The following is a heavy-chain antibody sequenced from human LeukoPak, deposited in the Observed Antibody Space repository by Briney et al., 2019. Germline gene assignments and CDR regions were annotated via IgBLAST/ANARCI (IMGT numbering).Heavy chain of an antibody. J-gene: IGHJ4*02. Sequence: ASVKVSCKASGFTFTDHAMQWVRQAPGQRLEWMGWINAGNGNTKYSQKFQGGVTLGRDTSASTAYMELSSLRSDDTAVYYCARGIWVRHSITYYFDYWGQGTLVTVSS. D-gene: IGHD1-14*01. CDR1: GFTFTDHA. CDR3: ARGIWVRHSITYYFDY. CDR2: INAGNGNT. V-gene: IGHV1-3*01.